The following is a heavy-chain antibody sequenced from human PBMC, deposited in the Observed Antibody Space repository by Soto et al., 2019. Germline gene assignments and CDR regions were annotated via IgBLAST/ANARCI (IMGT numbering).Heavy chain of an antibody. CDR3: AKDPGAYYYYYCMDV. V-gene: IGHV3-30*18. Sequence: GGSLRLSCAASGFTFSSYGMHWVRQAPGKGLEWVAVISYDGSNKYYADSVKGRFTISRDNSKNTLYLQMNSLRAEDTAVYYCAKDPGAYYYYYCMDVWGQGTTVTVSS. CDR2: ISYDGSNK. D-gene: IGHD3-10*01. CDR1: GFTFSSYG. J-gene: IGHJ6*02.